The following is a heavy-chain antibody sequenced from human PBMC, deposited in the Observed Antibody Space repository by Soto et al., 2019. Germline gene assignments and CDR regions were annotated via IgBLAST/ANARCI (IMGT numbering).Heavy chain of an antibody. CDR1: GFTFSSYE. CDR2: ISSSGSTI. V-gene: IGHV3-48*03. J-gene: IGHJ6*02. Sequence: TGGSLRLSCAASGFTFSSYEMNWVRQAPGKGLEWVSYISSSGSTIYYADSVKGRFTISRDNTKNSLYLQMNSLRAEDTAVYYCARDQKYCSSTSCYILHVEHYYYYYGMDVWGQGTTVTVSS. CDR3: ARDQKYCSSTSCYILHVEHYYYYYGMDV. D-gene: IGHD2-2*02.